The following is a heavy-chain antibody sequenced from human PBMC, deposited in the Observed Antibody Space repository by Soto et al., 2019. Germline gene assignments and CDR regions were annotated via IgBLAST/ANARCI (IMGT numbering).Heavy chain of an antibody. Sequence: SETLSLTCTGSGGSISSYYWSWIRQPPGKGLEWIGYIYYSGSTNYNPSLKSRVTISVDTSKNQFSLKLSSVTAADTAVYYCARDWPSGVTRPGAFDIWGQGTMVTVSS. V-gene: IGHV4-59*01. CDR1: GGSISSYY. D-gene: IGHD1-26*01. CDR2: IYYSGST. CDR3: ARDWPSGVTRPGAFDI. J-gene: IGHJ3*02.